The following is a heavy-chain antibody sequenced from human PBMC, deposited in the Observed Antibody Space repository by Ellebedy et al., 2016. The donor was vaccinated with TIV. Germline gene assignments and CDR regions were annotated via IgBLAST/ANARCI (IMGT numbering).Heavy chain of an antibody. Sequence: GGSLRLXXAASGFTFSSYAMNWVRQAPGKGLEWVSAISGSCGSTYYADSVQGRFTISRDNSKNTLYLQMNSLRAEDTAIYYCAKGGGAKGIAAPGADYWGQGTLVTVSS. D-gene: IGHD6-13*01. CDR1: GFTFSSYA. J-gene: IGHJ4*02. CDR2: ISGSCGST. CDR3: AKGGGAKGIAAPGADY. V-gene: IGHV3-23*01.